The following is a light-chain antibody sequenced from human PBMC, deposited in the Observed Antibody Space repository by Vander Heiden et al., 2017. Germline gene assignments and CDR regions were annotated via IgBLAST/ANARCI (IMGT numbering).Light chain of an antibody. V-gene: IGKV3-20*01. Sequence: EIVLTQSPGTLSLSPGERATLSCRASQSVSNNYLAWYQQKPGQAPRLLIYGASSRSTGIPDRFSGSGSGTDFTLTVSRLEPEDFAVYHCLQDGSSPWTFGQGTKVEIK. CDR3: LQDGSSPWT. CDR2: GAS. J-gene: IGKJ1*01. CDR1: QSVSNNY.